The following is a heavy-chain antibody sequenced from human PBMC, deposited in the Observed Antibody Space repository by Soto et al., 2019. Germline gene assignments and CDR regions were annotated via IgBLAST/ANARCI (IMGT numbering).Heavy chain of an antibody. CDR1: GGSFGGYF. CDR2: INHSGYT. V-gene: IGHV4-34*01. CDR3: ARVWRGSSSSWYTHLGY. J-gene: IGHJ4*02. D-gene: IGHD6-13*01. Sequence: SETVSLTCAVYGGSFGGYFWNWVRQSPGKGLEWIGEINHSGYTNYNPSLKSRVTISVATSTNHFSLTLSSMTAADTAVYYCARVWRGSSSSWYTHLGYWGQGTLVTVSS.